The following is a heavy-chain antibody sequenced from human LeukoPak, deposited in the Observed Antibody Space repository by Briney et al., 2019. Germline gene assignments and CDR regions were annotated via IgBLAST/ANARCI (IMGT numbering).Heavy chain of an antibody. V-gene: IGHV4-39*07. Sequence: SETLSLTCTVSGGSISSSSYYWGWIRQPPGKGLEWIGEINHSGSTNYNPSLKSRVTISVDTSKNQFSLKLSSVTAADTAVYYCARDGRYCSGGSCYSIDYWGQGTLVTVSS. CDR1: GGSISSSSYY. CDR3: ARDGRYCSGGSCYSIDY. CDR2: INHSGST. D-gene: IGHD2-15*01. J-gene: IGHJ4*02.